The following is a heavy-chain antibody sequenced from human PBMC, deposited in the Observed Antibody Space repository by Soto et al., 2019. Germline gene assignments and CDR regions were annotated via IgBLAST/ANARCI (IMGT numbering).Heavy chain of an antibody. D-gene: IGHD2-15*01. V-gene: IGHV3-23*01. J-gene: IGHJ4*02. CDR1: GFTFSSSA. CDR3: AXXXXYXSGGRCYQSHFDY. Sequence: EVQLLESGGDLVQPGGSLRLSCAASGFTFSSSAMSWVRQAPGKGLEWVSGISGDGGVTYYADSVKGRFTISRDNSKNTLYLQMNXLRAEDTAAYYCAXXXXYXSGGRCYQSHFDYWGQATLVTVSS. CDR2: ISGDGGVT.